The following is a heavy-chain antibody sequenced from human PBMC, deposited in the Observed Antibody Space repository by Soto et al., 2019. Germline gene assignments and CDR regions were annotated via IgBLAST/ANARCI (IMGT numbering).Heavy chain of an antibody. Sequence: EVQLVESGGGLVQPGGSLRLSCAASEFTFNSYWMTWVRQAPGKGLEWVANIKQDGSEKYYVDSVKGRFTISRDNAKNSLYLQMNSLRAEDTAVYYCARGWGLDPWGQGTLVTVSS. D-gene: IGHD1-26*01. CDR2: IKQDGSEK. J-gene: IGHJ5*02. V-gene: IGHV3-7*04. CDR3: ARGWGLDP. CDR1: EFTFNSYW.